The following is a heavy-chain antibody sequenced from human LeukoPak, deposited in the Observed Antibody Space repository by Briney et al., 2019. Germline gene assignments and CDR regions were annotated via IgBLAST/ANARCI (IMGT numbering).Heavy chain of an antibody. V-gene: IGHV5-51*01. CDR3: ARSSVNWFDP. CDR2: IYPGDSQT. J-gene: IGHJ5*02. D-gene: IGHD3-3*01. CDR1: GYSFANYW. Sequence: GESLKISCKGSGYSFANYWIGWVRQMPGKGLEWMGIIYPGDSQTRYSPSFQGQVTISADKFISTAYLQWSSLKASDTAIYYRARSSVNWFDPWGQGTLVTVSS.